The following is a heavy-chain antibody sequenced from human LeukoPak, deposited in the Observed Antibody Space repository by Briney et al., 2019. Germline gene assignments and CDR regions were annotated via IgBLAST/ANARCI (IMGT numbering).Heavy chain of an antibody. J-gene: IGHJ4*02. CDR2: IKQGGSEK. V-gene: IGHV3-7*04. Sequence: GGSLRLSCAASGFTFSSNWMTWVRQAPGKGLEWVANIKQGGSEKYYVDSVKGRFTISRDNAKNSLYLEMNSLSAEGTAVYYCARIYGSGWSPLDYWGQGTLVTVSS. D-gene: IGHD6-19*01. CDR1: GFTFSSNW. CDR3: ARIYGSGWSPLDY.